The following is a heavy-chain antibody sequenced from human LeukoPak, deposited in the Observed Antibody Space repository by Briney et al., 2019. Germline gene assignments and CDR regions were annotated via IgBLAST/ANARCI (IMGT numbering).Heavy chain of an antibody. CDR1: GGTCSSYA. CDR3: ARGGVLRYFDWLLYPDAFDI. CDR2: IIPIFGTA. Sequence: SVKVSCKASGGTCSSYAISWVRQAPGQGLEWMGGIIPIFGTANYAQKFQGRVTITADESTSTAYMELSSLRSEYTAVYYCARGGVLRYFDWLLYPDAFDIWGQGTMVTVSS. D-gene: IGHD3-9*01. V-gene: IGHV1-69*13. J-gene: IGHJ3*02.